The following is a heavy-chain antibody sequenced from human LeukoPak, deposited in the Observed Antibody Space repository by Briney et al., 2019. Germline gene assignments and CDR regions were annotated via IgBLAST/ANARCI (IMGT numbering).Heavy chain of an antibody. CDR3: AKAPLSYDSSGPFDY. D-gene: IGHD3-22*01. J-gene: IGHJ4*02. CDR2: ISGNGVST. CDR1: GFTFSSYA. V-gene: IGHV3-23*01. Sequence: GGSLRLSCATSGFTFSSYAMSWVRQAPGKGLEWVSAISGNGVSTYYADSVKGRLTISRDNSKNTLYLQMNSLRAEDTAVYYCAKAPLSYDSSGPFDYWGQGTLVTVSS.